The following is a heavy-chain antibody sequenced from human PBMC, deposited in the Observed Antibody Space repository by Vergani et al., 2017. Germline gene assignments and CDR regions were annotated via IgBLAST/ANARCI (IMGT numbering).Heavy chain of an antibody. Sequence: QVQLVESGGGVVQPGRSLRLSCAASGFTFSSYGMHWVRPAPGKGLEWVAVIWYVGSNKYYADSGKGRFTISRDNSKNTLYLQMNSLRAEDTAVYYCAGGIGDLPPYYYYYGMDVWGQGTTVTVSS. CDR2: IWYVGSNK. CDR1: GFTFSSYG. V-gene: IGHV3-33*01. J-gene: IGHJ6*02. CDR3: AGGIGDLPPYYYYYGMDV. D-gene: IGHD4-17*01.